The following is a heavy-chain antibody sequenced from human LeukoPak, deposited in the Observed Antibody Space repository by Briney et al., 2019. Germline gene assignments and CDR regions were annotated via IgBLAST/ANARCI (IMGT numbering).Heavy chain of an antibody. CDR1: GYSISSGYY. CDR2: IYYSGST. J-gene: IGHJ4*02. CDR3: ARAAGTTGTTSFDY. D-gene: IGHD1-1*01. V-gene: IGHV4-38-2*02. Sequence: PSETLSLTCTVSGYSISSGYYWGWIRQPPGKGLEWIGSIYYSGSTYYNPSLKSRVTISVDTSKNQFSLKLSSVTAADTAVYYCARAAGTTGTTSFDYWGQGTLVTVSS.